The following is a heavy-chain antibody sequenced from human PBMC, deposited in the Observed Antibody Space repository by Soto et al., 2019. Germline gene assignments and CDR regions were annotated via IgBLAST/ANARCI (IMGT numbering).Heavy chain of an antibody. CDR3: ARSNSGYYKWFDP. Sequence: SETLSLTCTVSGDSLRNYYWMWIRQPPGRGLEWIGFFYNGGTTNYNPSLKSRVTLSGDTSKNQFFLNLMSVTAADTPVYFCARSNSGYYKWFDPWGKGTLVTVS. CDR1: GDSLRNYY. D-gene: IGHD3-22*01. J-gene: IGHJ5*02. CDR2: FYNGGTT. V-gene: IGHV4-59*01.